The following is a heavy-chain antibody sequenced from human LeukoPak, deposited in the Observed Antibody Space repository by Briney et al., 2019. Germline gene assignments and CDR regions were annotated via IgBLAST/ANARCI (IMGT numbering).Heavy chain of an antibody. CDR2: IYSTGSS. Sequence: SETLSLTCTVSGGSMSRYYWSWIRQAAGKAPEWIGRIYSTGSSDYNPSLQSRVTMSVDTSKNQFSLNVSTVTAADTAIYYCARDRWFDTWGQGTLVTFSS. V-gene: IGHV4-4*07. CDR1: GGSMSRYY. J-gene: IGHJ5*02. CDR3: ARDRWFDT.